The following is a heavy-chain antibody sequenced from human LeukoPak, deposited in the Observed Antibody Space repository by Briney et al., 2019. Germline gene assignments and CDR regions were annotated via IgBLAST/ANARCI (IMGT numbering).Heavy chain of an antibody. D-gene: IGHD5-18*01. CDR3: VTDTSMGGLFDY. J-gene: IGHJ4*02. CDR2: ISSSSNTI. V-gene: IGHV3-48*02. CDR1: GFTFDAYA. Sequence: PGGSLRLSCAASGFTFDAYAMHWVRQAPGRGLEWVSYISSSSNTIYYADSVKGRFTISRDNAKNSLYLQMNSLRDEDTALYYCVTDTSMGGLFDYWGQGTLVTVSS.